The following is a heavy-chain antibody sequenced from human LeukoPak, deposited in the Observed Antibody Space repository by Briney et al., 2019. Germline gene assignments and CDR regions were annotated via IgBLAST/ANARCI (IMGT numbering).Heavy chain of an antibody. CDR3: ARVDDFWSPKDYYYYMDV. CDR1: GYTFTSYG. D-gene: IGHD3-3*01. CDR2: ISAYSGNT. Sequence: ASVKASCKASGYTFTSYGISWVRQAPGQGLEWMGWISAYSGNTNYAQKLQGRVTMTTDTSTSTAYMELRSLRSDDTAVYYCARVDDFWSPKDYYYYMDVWGKGTTVTVSS. J-gene: IGHJ6*03. V-gene: IGHV1-18*01.